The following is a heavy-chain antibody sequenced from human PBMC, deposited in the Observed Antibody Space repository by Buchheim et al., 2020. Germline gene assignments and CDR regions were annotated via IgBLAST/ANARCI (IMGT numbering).Heavy chain of an antibody. CDR1: GYTFTNYY. D-gene: IGHD4-17*01. J-gene: IGHJ4*02. Sequence: QVQLVQSGAEVKKPGASVKLSCKASGYTFTNYYMHWVRQAPGQGLEWMGIINPSGGSTSYAQKFQGRVTMTRDPSTSPVYMELSSLRSEDTALYYCARDMLPTTVTPAYWGQGTL. CDR2: INPSGGST. CDR3: ARDMLPTTVTPAY. V-gene: IGHV1-46*03.